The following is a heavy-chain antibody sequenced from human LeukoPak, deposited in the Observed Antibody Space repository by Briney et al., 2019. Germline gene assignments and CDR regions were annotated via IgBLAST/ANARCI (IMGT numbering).Heavy chain of an antibody. CDR1: GGTFSSYA. CDR3: ARVSTVFYGMDV. D-gene: IGHD4-17*01. Sequence: ASVKVSCKASGGTFSSYAISWVRQAPGQGLEWMGWISAYNGNTNYAQKLQGRVTMTTDTSTSTAYMELRSLRSDDTAVYYCARVSTVFYGMDVWGQGTTVTVSS. CDR2: ISAYNGNT. V-gene: IGHV1-18*01. J-gene: IGHJ6*02.